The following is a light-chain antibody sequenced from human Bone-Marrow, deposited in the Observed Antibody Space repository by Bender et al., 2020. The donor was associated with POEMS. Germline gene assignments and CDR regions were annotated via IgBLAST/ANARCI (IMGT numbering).Light chain of an antibody. J-gene: IGLJ2*01. CDR3: SSYTNYNTLV. V-gene: IGLV2-14*03. CDR1: SSDVGAYNY. Sequence: QSALTQAASVSGSPGQSITISCTETSSDVGAYNYVSWYQQHPGKAPQLMIYDVNNRPSGVSDRFSGSKSGKTASLTISGLQAEDEADYYCSSYTNYNTLVFGGGTKLTVL. CDR2: DVN.